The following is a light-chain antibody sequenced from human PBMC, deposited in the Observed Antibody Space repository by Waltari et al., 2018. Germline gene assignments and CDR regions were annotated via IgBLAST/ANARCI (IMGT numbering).Light chain of an antibody. V-gene: IGKV3-20*01. Sequence: EIVLQQSPGTLSLSPGERATPSCRASQSVGRYLAWYQQKPGQAPRLLIYDASTRATGIPDRFSGSGSGTDFSLTISRLESEDFAVYYCQKYVNLPATFGQGTKVEIK. CDR2: DAS. CDR1: QSVGRY. CDR3: QKYVNLPAT. J-gene: IGKJ1*01.